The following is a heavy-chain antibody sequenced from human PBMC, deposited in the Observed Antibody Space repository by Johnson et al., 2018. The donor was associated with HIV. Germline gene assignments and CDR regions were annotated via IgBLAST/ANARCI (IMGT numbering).Heavy chain of an antibody. CDR1: GFTFSSYA. V-gene: IGHV3-30-3*01. J-gene: IGHJ3*02. Sequence: QVQLVESGGGLVQPGRSLRLSCAASGFTFSSYAMHWVRQAPGKGLEWVAVISYDGSNKYYADSVKGRFTISRDNSKNTLYLQMNSLRAEDTAVYYCARGVEMATIRDVGDAFDIWGQGTMVTVSS. CDR3: ARGVEMATIRDVGDAFDI. D-gene: IGHD5-24*01. CDR2: ISYDGSNK.